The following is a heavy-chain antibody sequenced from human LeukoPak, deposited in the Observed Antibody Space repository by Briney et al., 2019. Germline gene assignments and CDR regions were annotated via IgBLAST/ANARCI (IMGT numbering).Heavy chain of an antibody. CDR2: ISDSGTT. CDR3: ARSHCSSTSCYPRWFDP. CDR1: GASVTDGAYH. D-gene: IGHD2-2*01. V-gene: IGHV4-31*03. Sequence: SETLSLTCTVSGASVTDGAYHWGWIRQHPGKGLEWIGYISDSGTTYYSPSLKSRVTISQDTSKNQFSLQLSSVTAADTAVYYCARSHCSSTSCYPRWFDPWGQGTLVTVSS. J-gene: IGHJ5*02.